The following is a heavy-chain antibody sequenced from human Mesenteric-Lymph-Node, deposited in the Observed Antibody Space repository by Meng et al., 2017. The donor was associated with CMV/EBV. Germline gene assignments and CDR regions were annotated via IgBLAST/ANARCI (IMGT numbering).Heavy chain of an antibody. V-gene: IGHV4-34*01. D-gene: IGHD3-9*01. CDR1: GGSFSGYY. Sequence: QGHLHQWGAGVLKPSETLSVTCAVYGGSFSGYYWNWIRQSPEKGLEWIGEINHSGSTTYNPSFTSRIIISVDTSTNQISLNMSSVTAADTAVYYCARGSSYDILTGYFDYWGQGALVTVSS. CDR2: INHSGST. CDR3: ARGSSYDILTGYFDY. J-gene: IGHJ4*02.